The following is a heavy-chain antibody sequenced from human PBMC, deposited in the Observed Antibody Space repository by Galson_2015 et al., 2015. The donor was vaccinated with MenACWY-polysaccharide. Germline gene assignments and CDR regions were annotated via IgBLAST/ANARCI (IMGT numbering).Heavy chain of an antibody. V-gene: IGHV3-21*01. D-gene: IGHD3-22*01. J-gene: IGHJ4*02. CDR1: GFTFNTYN. CDR3: ARGFGNYDSSGN. Sequence: SLRLSCAASGFTFNTYNMNWVRQAPGKGLEWVSSISTSSNSIYYADSVKGRFTISRDNAKNSLYLQMNSLRAEDTAVYYCARGFGNYDSSGNWGQGTLVTVSS. CDR2: ISTSSNSI.